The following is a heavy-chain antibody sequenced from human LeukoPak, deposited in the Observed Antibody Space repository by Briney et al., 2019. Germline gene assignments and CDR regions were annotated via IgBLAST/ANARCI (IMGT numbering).Heavy chain of an antibody. V-gene: IGHV3-48*03. CDR2: ISSSGSTI. CDR1: GFTFSSYE. Sequence: GGSLRLSCAASGFTFSSYEMNWVRQAPGEGLGWVSYISSSGSTIYYADSVKGRFTISRDNAKNSLYLKMNSLRAEDTAVYYCAKGHGWEASYYYYYMDVWGKGTTVTISS. CDR3: AKGHGWEASYYYYYMDV. D-gene: IGHD1-26*01. J-gene: IGHJ6*03.